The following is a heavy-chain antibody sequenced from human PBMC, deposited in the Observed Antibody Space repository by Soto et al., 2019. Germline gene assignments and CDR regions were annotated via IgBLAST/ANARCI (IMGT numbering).Heavy chain of an antibody. CDR3: ARGLLWFGELPGDWFDP. Sequence: PSETLSLTCAVYGGSFSGYYWSWIRQPPGKGLEWIGEINHSGSTNYNPSLKSRVTISVDTSKNQFSLKLSSVTAADTAVYYCARGLLWFGELPGDWFDPWGQGTLVTV. CDR2: INHSGST. CDR1: GGSFSGYY. J-gene: IGHJ5*02. V-gene: IGHV4-34*01. D-gene: IGHD3-10*01.